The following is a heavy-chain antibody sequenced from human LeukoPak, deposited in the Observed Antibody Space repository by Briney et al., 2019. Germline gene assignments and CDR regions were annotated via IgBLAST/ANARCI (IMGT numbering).Heavy chain of an antibody. J-gene: IGHJ3*02. D-gene: IGHD6-13*01. CDR1: GFTFSDYY. Sequence: GGSLRLSCAASGFTFSDYYMSWIRQAPGKGLEWVSSISSSSSYIYYADSVKGRFTISRDNAKNSLYLQMNSLRAEDTAVYYCASGGYSSSWYAFDIWGQGTMVTVSS. V-gene: IGHV3-11*06. CDR2: ISSSSSYI. CDR3: ASGGYSSSWYAFDI.